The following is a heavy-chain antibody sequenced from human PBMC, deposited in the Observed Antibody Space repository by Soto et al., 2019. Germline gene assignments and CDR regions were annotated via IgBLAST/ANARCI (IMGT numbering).Heavy chain of an antibody. V-gene: IGHV4-30-2*01. CDR2: IYHSGST. CDR3: ARVPDR. Sequence: SETLSLTCRVYGGSISSGGYSWSWIRQPPGKGLEWIGYIYHSGSTYYNPSPKSRVTISVDRSKNQFSLKLSSVTAADTAVYYCARVPDRWGQGTLVTVSS. D-gene: IGHD2-2*01. J-gene: IGHJ5*02. CDR1: GGSISSGGYS.